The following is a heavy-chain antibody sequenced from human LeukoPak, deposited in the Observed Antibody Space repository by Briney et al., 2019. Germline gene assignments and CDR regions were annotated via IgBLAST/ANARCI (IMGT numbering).Heavy chain of an antibody. V-gene: IGHV3-30*02. J-gene: IGHJ6*03. CDR3: AKKGAGYFDWSFTTEYMDV. D-gene: IGHD3-9*01. CDR1: GFTFSSYG. Sequence: PGGSLRLSCAASGFTFSSYGMHWVRQAPGKGLEWVAFIRYDGSNKYYADSVKGRFTISRDNSKNTLYLQMNSLRAEDTAVYYCAKKGAGYFDWSFTTEYMDVWGKGTTVTISS. CDR2: IRYDGSNK.